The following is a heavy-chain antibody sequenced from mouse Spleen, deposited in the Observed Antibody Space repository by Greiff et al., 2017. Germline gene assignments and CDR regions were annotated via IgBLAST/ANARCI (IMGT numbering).Heavy chain of an antibody. D-gene: IGHD2-1*01. Sequence: EVMLVESGGGLVKPGGSLKLSCAASGFTFSSYTMSWVRQTPAKRLEWVATISSGGGNTYYPDSVKGRFTISRDNARNTLYLQMSSLRSEDTAMYYCARHGNYYYAMDYWGQGTSVTVSS. CDR2: ISSGGGNT. CDR3: ARHGNYYYAMDY. V-gene: IGHV5-9*01. J-gene: IGHJ4*01. CDR1: GFTFSSYT.